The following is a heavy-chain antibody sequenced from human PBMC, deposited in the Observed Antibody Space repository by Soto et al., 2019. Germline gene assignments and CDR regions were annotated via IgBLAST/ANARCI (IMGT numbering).Heavy chain of an antibody. D-gene: IGHD6-13*01. Sequence: EVQLLESGGGLVQPGGSLRLSCAASGFTFSSYAMSWVRQVPGTGLEWVSASSGSGGSTYYADSVKGRFTISRDNSKNTLYLQMNSLNAEDTAVYYCAKEGAYGSSWHDYWGQGTLVTVSS. J-gene: IGHJ4*02. CDR3: AKEGAYGSSWHDY. V-gene: IGHV3-23*01. CDR1: GFTFSSYA. CDR2: SSGSGGST.